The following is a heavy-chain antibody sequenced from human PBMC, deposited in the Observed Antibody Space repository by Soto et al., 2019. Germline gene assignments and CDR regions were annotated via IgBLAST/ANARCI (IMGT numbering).Heavy chain of an antibody. Sequence: ASVKVSCKASGYTFTSYGISWVRQAPGQGLEWMGWISAYNGNTNYAQKLQGRVTMTTDTSTSTAYMELRSLRAEDTAIYYCAKGQKEPYTPNDFWGQGTLVTVSS. CDR1: GYTFTSYG. V-gene: IGHV1-18*01. D-gene: IGHD3-16*01. CDR3: AKGQKEPYTPNDF. J-gene: IGHJ4*02. CDR2: ISAYNGNT.